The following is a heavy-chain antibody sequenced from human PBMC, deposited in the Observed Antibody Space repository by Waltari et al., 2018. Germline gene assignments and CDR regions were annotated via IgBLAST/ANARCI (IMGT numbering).Heavy chain of an antibody. Sequence: QVQLVQSGAEVKKPGASVTVSCKASGYTFTSYDINWVRQAPGQGLEWMGWMNPNSGNTGDAQKFQGKVTMTRNTSISTAYMELNSLRAEDTAVYYCARDEPLWLLPHYYYGMDVWGQGTTVTVSS. CDR3: ARDEPLWLLPHYYYGMDV. J-gene: IGHJ6*02. CDR2: MNPNSGNT. D-gene: IGHD5-18*01. CDR1: GYTFTSYD. V-gene: IGHV1-8*01.